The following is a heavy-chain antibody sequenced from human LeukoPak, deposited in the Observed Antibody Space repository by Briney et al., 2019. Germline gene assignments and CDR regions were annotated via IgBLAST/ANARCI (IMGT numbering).Heavy chain of an antibody. V-gene: IGHV3-74*01. CDR2: ITTDGRST. D-gene: IGHD3-10*01. J-gene: IGHJ4*02. Sequence: GRSLRLSCAASGFTFSSYWMHWVRQAPGKGLVWVSRITTDGRSTTYADSVKGRFTMSRDNAENTLHLHLNSLRGEDTAVYYCARGYYGSSGSTNLDYWGQGTLVTVSS. CDR1: GFTFSSYW. CDR3: ARGYYGSSGSTNLDY.